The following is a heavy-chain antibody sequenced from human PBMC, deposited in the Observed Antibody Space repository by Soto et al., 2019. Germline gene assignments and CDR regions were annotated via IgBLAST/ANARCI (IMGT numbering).Heavy chain of an antibody. D-gene: IGHD3-22*01. CDR3: ARVSIPYYSHTSGQYYFDY. CDR1: GGSVSSGSYY. J-gene: IGHJ4*02. Sequence: SETLSLTCTVSGGSVSSGSYYWSWIRQPPGMGLEWIGYIFYSGTTNYNPSLKSRVTMSLYTSKNQFSLQLSSVTAADTAVYYCARVSIPYYSHTSGQYYFDYWGQGTMVTV. V-gene: IGHV4-61*01. CDR2: IFYSGTT.